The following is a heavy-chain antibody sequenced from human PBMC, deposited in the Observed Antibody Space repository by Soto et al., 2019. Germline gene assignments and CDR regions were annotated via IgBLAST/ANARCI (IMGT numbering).Heavy chain of an antibody. Sequence: EVQLLESGGGLAQPGGSLRLSCVASGFTFSNSAMSWVRHVPGKGLEWAAGIRSSGGHTNYTDSVKGRFTISRDNGDNTLSLQMDNLRTEDTATYFCAKGRGEMNWANYYGLDVWGQGTTVTVSS. J-gene: IGHJ6*02. CDR1: GFTFSNSA. CDR3: AKGRGEMNWANYYGLDV. V-gene: IGHV3-23*01. D-gene: IGHD7-27*01. CDR2: IRSSGGHT.